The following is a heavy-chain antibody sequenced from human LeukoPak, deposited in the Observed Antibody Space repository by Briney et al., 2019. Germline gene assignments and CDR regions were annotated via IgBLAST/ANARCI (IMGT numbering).Heavy chain of an antibody. CDR2: FSDSGST. CDR3: AISVPAFDY. CDR1: GYSIRSGHY. D-gene: IGHD1-1*01. V-gene: IGHV4-38-2*01. J-gene: IGHJ4*02. Sequence: SETPSLTCAVSGYSIRSGHYWGWIRQTPGKGLEWIGSFSDSGSTYYNPSLKSRVTISVDTSKNHFSLRLSSVTAADTAVYYCAISVPAFDYWGQGTLVTVSS.